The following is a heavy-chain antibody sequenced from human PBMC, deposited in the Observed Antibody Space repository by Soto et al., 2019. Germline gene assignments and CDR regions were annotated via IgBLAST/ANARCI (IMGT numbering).Heavy chain of an antibody. CDR1: GFTFSSYA. CDR3: AKPENSSPYYYYYGMDV. Sequence: GGSLRLSCAASGFTFSSYAMSWVRQAPGKGLEWVSAISGSGGSTYYADSVKGRFTISRDNSKNTLYLQMNSLRAEDTAVYYXAKPENSSPYYYYYGMDVWGKGTTVTVPQ. J-gene: IGHJ6*04. CDR2: ISGSGGST. V-gene: IGHV3-23*01. D-gene: IGHD6-13*01.